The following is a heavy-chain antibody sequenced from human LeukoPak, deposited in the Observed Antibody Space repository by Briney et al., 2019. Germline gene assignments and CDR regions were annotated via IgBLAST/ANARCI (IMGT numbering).Heavy chain of an antibody. D-gene: IGHD1-26*01. J-gene: IGHJ4*02. CDR1: GFTFSTYW. Sequence: GGSLRLSCAASGFTFSTYWMSWVRQVPGKGLEWMANINEDGSEKNYVDSVKGRFTISRDNAKNLVYLQLNGLRAEDTAVYYCARDKVVGASCFEYWGQGTQVMVSS. CDR2: INEDGSEK. V-gene: IGHV3-7*01. CDR3: ARDKVVGASCFEY.